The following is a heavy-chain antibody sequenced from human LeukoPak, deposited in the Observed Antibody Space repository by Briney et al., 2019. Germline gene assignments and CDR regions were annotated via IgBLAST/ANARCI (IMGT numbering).Heavy chain of an antibody. CDR3: ARDLGYSSSRVENWFDP. V-gene: IGHV4-59*01. CDR2: IYYSGST. Sequence: SETLSLTCTVSAGSISSYYWSWIRQPPGKGLEWIGYIYYSGSTNYNPSLKSRVTISVDTSKNQFSLKLSSVTAADTAVYYCARDLGYSSSRVENWFDPWGQGALVTVSS. J-gene: IGHJ5*02. D-gene: IGHD6-13*01. CDR1: AGSISSYY.